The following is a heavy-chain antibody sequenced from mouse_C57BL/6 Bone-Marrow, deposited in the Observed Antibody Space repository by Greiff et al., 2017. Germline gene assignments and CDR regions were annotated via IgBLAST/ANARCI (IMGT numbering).Heavy chain of an antibody. CDR3: ARRRLLRGYAMDY. J-gene: IGHJ4*01. Sequence: VQLQQPGAELVMPGASVKLSCKASGYTFTSYWMHWVKQRPGQGLEWIGEIDPSDSYTNYNQKFKGKSTLTVDKSSSTAYMQLRSLTSEDSAVYYCARRRLLRGYAMDYWGQGTSVTVSS. CDR2: IDPSDSYT. D-gene: IGHD2-3*01. V-gene: IGHV1-69*01. CDR1: GYTFTSYW.